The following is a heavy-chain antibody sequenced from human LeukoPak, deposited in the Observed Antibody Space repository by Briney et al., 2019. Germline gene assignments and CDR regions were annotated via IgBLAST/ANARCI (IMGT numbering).Heavy chain of an antibody. V-gene: IGHV1-18*01. Sequence: ASVKVSCKASGYTFNTYGISWVRQAPGQGLECMGYISFYNGNTNYAQNLQGRVTMTTDTSASTAYMELRSLTSDDTAIYYCARDLGHGSGSYGDYWGQGTLVTVSS. CDR3: ARDLGHGSGSYGDY. J-gene: IGHJ4*02. CDR2: ISFYNGNT. D-gene: IGHD3-10*01. CDR1: GYTFNTYG.